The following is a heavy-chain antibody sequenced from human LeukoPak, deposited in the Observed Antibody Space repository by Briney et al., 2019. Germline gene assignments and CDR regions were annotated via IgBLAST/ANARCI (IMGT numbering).Heavy chain of an antibody. CDR2: IYSGDSHT. V-gene: IGHV5-51*01. Sequence: GESLKISCRGSGYSFTYWIGWVRQMPGKGLEWMGIIYSGDSHTKYSPSFQGRVTISADKSISTAYLQWSSLEASDTAMYYCASARHGDYVWDYWGQGTLVTVSS. CDR3: ASARHGDYVWDY. CDR1: GYSFTYW. D-gene: IGHD4-17*01. J-gene: IGHJ4*02.